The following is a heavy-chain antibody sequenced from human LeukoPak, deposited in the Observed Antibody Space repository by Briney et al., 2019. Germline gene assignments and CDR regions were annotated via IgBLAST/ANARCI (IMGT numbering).Heavy chain of an antibody. D-gene: IGHD3-10*01. CDR2: IKQDGSEK. CDR1: GFTFSSYW. CDR3: ARDLRYYGSGSYKFDP. V-gene: IGHV3-7*01. Sequence: GGSLRLSCAASGFTFSSYWMSWVRQAPGKGLEWVANIKQDGSEKYYVDSVKGPFTISRDNAKNSLYLQMNSLRAEDTAVYYCARDLRYYGSGSYKFDPWGQGTLVTVSS. J-gene: IGHJ5*02.